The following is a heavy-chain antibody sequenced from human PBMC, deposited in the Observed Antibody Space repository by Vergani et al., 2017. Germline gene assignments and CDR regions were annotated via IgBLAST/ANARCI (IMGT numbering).Heavy chain of an antibody. CDR3: AKTGLVVVTAEPYFFDY. Sequence: EVQLLESGGGLVQPGGSLRLSCAASGFTFSSYAMSWVRQAPGKGLEWVSSISGSGGSTYYAASVKGRFTSSRDDSKNMLYLQMNSLRAEDTAVYYCAKTGLVVVTAEPYFFDYWGQGTLVTVSS. CDR2: ISGSGGST. CDR1: GFTFSSYA. J-gene: IGHJ4*02. V-gene: IGHV3-23*01. D-gene: IGHD2-21*02.